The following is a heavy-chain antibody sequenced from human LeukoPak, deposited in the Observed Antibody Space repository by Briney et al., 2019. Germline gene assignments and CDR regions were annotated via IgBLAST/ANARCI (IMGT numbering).Heavy chain of an antibody. J-gene: IGHJ6*03. Sequence: SETLSLTCTVSGGSISSSSYCWGWIRQPPGKGLEWIGSIYYSGSTYYNPSLKSRVTISVDTSKNQFSLKLSSVTAADTAVYYCARHPGAITIFGVVSPKGYYYMDVWGKGTTVTVS. D-gene: IGHD3-3*01. CDR3: ARHPGAITIFGVVSPKGYYYMDV. CDR2: IYYSGST. V-gene: IGHV4-39*01. CDR1: GGSISSSSYC.